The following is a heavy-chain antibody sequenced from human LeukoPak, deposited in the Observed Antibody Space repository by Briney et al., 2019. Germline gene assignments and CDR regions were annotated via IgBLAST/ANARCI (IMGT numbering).Heavy chain of an antibody. CDR2: IATSGST. D-gene: IGHD3-16*01. Sequence: PSETLSLTCTVSGGSLSGNHWSWVRHPAGQRLEWFGRIATSGSTYYNPSLKSRVTMSLDTSKNQFSLMLSSVTAADTAVYYCVRDQTGFWGYFDSWGQGTLVTVSS. CDR1: GGSLSGNH. CDR3: VRDQTGFWGYFDS. V-gene: IGHV4-4*07. J-gene: IGHJ4*02.